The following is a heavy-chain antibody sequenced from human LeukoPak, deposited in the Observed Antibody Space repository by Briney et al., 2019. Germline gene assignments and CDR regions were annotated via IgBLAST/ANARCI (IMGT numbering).Heavy chain of an antibody. CDR3: ARHQRHHTEDFDY. Sequence: GESLKISCKGSGYIFTNFFTGWVRQMPGKGLEWMGIIYPDDSETTYSPSFQGQVTISADKSISTAYLQWSSLKASDTAMYYCARHQRHHTEDFDYWGQGTLVTVSS. CDR1: GYIFTNFF. D-gene: IGHD1-14*01. CDR2: IYPDDSET. J-gene: IGHJ4*02. V-gene: IGHV5-51*01.